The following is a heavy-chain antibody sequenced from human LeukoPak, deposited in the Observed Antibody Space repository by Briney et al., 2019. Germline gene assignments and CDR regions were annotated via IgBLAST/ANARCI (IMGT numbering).Heavy chain of an antibody. Sequence: GGSLRLSCAASGFTFSSYAMHRVRQAPGKGLEWVAVISYDGSNKYYADSVKGRFTISRDNSKNTLYLQMNSLRAEDTAVYYCARDNGLRFLEWLLWGAFDIWGQGTMVTVSS. J-gene: IGHJ3*02. D-gene: IGHD3-3*01. CDR2: ISYDGSNK. CDR1: GFTFSSYA. CDR3: ARDNGLRFLEWLLWGAFDI. V-gene: IGHV3-30*04.